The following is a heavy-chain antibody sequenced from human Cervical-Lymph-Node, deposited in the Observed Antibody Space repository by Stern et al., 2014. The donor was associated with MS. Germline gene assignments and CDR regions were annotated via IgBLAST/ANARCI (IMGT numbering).Heavy chain of an antibody. J-gene: IGHJ4*02. Sequence: QLQLQESGPGLVKPSETLSLTCTVSGGSMTSDYWGWIRQPPGKGLEWIASIYYSGITYYNPSLQSRVPIPEDTPKNHLPLKLSSVTAADTAVYYCAKHGKSGYSRVFYWGLGTLVTVSS. D-gene: IGHD3-22*01. CDR1: GGSMTSDY. CDR2: IYYSGIT. CDR3: AKHGKSGYSRVFY. V-gene: IGHV4-39*01.